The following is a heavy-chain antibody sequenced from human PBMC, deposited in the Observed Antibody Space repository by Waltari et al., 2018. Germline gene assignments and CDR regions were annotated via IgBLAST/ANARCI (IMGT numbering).Heavy chain of an antibody. CDR1: GLCVSNNY. CDR3: ARQMTTASTWQTD. V-gene: IGHV3-53*04. CDR2: IYSGGST. D-gene: IGHD4-17*01. J-gene: IGHJ4*02. Sequence: EVQLVESGGGLVQPGGSLRLSCAVAGLCVSNNYLRWVRQAPGKGLEWVSIIYSGGSTYYADSVKGRFTSSRHSSKNTLYLQMNSLTVEDTAVYYCARQMTTASTWQTDWGQGTLITVSS.